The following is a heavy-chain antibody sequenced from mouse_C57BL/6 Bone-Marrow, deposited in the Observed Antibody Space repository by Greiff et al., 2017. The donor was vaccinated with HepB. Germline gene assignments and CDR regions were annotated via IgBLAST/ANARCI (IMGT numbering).Heavy chain of an antibody. CDR3: ARLKLVGAY. D-gene: IGHD1-3*01. CDR1: GYTFTSYW. CDR2: IDPSDSYT. V-gene: IGHV1-50*01. Sequence: QVQLQQPGAELVKPGASVKLSCKASGYTFTSYWMQWVKQRPGQGLEWIGEIDPSDSYTNYNHKFKGKATLTVDKSSSSTYLQLSSLTSEDSAVYYCARLKLVGAYWGQGTLVTVSA. J-gene: IGHJ3*01.